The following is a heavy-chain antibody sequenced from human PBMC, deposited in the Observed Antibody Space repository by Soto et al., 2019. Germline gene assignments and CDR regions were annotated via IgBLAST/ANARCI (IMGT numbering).Heavy chain of an antibody. CDR1: GYRYTRYA. V-gene: IGHV1-3*01. J-gene: IGHJ4*02. CDR2: INAGNGNT. CDR3: AADFYGDYFHY. Sequence: ASRKVSCKGAGYRYTRYARHWGRQAPGQRLEWMGWINAGNGNTKYSQKFQGRVTITRDTSASTAYMELSSLRSEDTAVYYCAADFYGDYFHYWGQGTLVTVSS. D-gene: IGHD4-17*01.